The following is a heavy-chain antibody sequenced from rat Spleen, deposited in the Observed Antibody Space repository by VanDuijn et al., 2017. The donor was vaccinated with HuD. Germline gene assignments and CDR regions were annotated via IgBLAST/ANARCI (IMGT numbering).Heavy chain of an antibody. J-gene: IGHJ4*01. V-gene: IGHV2-45*01. CDR1: GFSITTHS. CDR3: ATAPGNGYVMDS. D-gene: IGHD1-12*02. CDR2: MWRGGST. Sequence: QVQLMESGPGLVQPSETLSLTCTVSGFSITTHSVHWVRQPPGKGLEWMGVMWRGGSTEYNSALKSRLSISRDTSKNHVFLKMNSLQSQDTATYHRATAPGNGYVMDSGSQGALVTVSS.